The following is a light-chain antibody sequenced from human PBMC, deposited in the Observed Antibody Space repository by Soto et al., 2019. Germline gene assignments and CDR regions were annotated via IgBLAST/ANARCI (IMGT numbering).Light chain of an antibody. V-gene: IGKV1-16*01. CDR3: HQYDSYPYT. CDR1: QDIRTF. CDR2: SAS. J-gene: IGKJ3*01. Sequence: DVQLTQSPSSPSASVGDKVIITCRASQDIRTFLAWFRQKPGEAPKSLIYSASTLQSGVPSRFSGSGSGTDFTLTISNLQPEDSATYYCHQYDSYPYTFGPGTTV.